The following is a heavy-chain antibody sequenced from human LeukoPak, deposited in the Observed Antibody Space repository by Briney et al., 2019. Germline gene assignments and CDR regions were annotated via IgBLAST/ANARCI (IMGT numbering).Heavy chain of an antibody. D-gene: IGHD3-22*01. CDR1: GGSLEGLY. J-gene: IGHJ4*02. V-gene: IGHV4-59*11. Sequence: SETLSLTCTVSGGSLEGLYWSWIRQSPEKGLEWVGNVFHTGVTSYNLSLKSRVTISVDTSRNQFSPTMTSMTAADTAIYYCTRGGGSGYYFGIPRYYFDAWGQGVLVTVSS. CDR2: VFHTGVT. CDR3: TRGGGSGYYFGIPRYYFDA.